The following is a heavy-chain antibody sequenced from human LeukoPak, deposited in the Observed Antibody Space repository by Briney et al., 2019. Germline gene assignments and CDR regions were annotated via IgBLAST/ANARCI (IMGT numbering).Heavy chain of an antibody. Sequence: PGGSLRLSCAASGFTFGSYAMSWVRQAPGKGLEWVSAIIGSGGITYYADSVKCRFTISRDNYKNTMYLQMNSLRAEDTAVYYCAKAIGDYVAFDIWGKGTMVTVSS. D-gene: IGHD4-17*01. CDR1: GFTFGSYA. V-gene: IGHV3-23*01. CDR3: AKAIGDYVAFDI. J-gene: IGHJ3*02. CDR2: IIGSGGIT.